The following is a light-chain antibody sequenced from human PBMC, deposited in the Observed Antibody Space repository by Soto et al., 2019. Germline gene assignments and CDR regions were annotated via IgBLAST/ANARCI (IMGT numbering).Light chain of an antibody. V-gene: IGKV1-5*01. CDR1: QSIGNL. CDR2: DAS. CDR3: QQYNSYSYT. Sequence: DIQMTQSPSTLSASVGDRVTITCRASQSIGNLLAWYQQKPGKAPKFLIYDASSLESGVPSRFSGSGSGTEFTLTISSLQPDDFATYYCQQYNSYSYTFGQGTKLKIK. J-gene: IGKJ2*01.